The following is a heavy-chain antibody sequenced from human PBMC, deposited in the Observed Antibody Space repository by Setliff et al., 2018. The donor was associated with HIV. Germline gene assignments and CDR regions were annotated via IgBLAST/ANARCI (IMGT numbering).Heavy chain of an antibody. D-gene: IGHD3-9*01. CDR1: GGSISSGSYY. V-gene: IGHV4-61*09. J-gene: IGHJ4*02. CDR3: ASYDILTGYYGHYFDY. Sequence: TVSGGSISSGSYYWNWIRQPAGKGLEWIGHIYSSGSTNYNPSLKSRVTISVDTSKNQFSLKLSSVTAADTAVYYCASYDILTGYYGHYFDYWGQGTLVTVSS. CDR2: IYSSGST.